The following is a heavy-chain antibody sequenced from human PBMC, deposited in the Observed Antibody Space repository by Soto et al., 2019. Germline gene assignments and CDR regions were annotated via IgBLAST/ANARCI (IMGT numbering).Heavy chain of an antibody. J-gene: IGHJ3*02. CDR3: ARIGLFTVHI. CDR2: IYYSGST. D-gene: IGHD4-17*01. Sequence: SETLSLPCTVSGGSIRSSSYYWGWIRQPPGKGLEWIGNIYYSGSTNYNPSLKSRVTISVDTSKNQFSLKLSSVTAADTAVYYCARIGLFTVHIWGQGTMVTVS. CDR1: GGSIRSSSYY. V-gene: IGHV4-39*07.